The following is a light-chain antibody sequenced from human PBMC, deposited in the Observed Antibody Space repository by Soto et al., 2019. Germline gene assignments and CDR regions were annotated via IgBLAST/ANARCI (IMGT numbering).Light chain of an antibody. CDR3: QQYDNSLYT. CDR1: QSVDSSY. J-gene: IGKJ2*01. V-gene: IGKV3-20*01. Sequence: ENVLTQSPGTLSLSPGERATLSCRASQSVDSSYLAWYQQKPGQAPGLLIYGTSSRATGISDRFSGSGSGTDFALTINRLEPEDFAVYYCQQYDNSLYTFGQGTKLEIK. CDR2: GTS.